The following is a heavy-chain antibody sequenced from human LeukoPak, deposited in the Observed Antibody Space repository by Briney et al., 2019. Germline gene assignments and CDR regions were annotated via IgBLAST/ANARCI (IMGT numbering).Heavy chain of an antibody. CDR1: GFTFSSYG. CDR2: ISYDGSNK. V-gene: IGHV3-30*18. Sequence: GGSLRLSCAASGFTFSSYGMHRVRQAPGKGLEWVAVISYDGSNKYYADSVKGRFTISRDNSKNTLYLQMNSLRAEDTAVYYCAKGVAAAVTFDYWGQGTLVTVSS. CDR3: AKGVAAAVTFDY. D-gene: IGHD2-15*01. J-gene: IGHJ4*02.